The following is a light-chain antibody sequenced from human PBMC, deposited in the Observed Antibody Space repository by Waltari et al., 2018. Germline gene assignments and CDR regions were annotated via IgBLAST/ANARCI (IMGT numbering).Light chain of an antibody. CDR1: QYSANF. V-gene: IGKV1-39*01. CDR3: QQGYKSPPT. CDR2: DAS. Sequence: DVLVTQSPSSLSASVGDRVTITCRASQYSANFLNWYQHMPGKAPRLLIHDASTLQPGVSPRFSGSTSGTDFILTIDNLQPEDFATYYCQQGYKSPPTFGPGTKVDV. J-gene: IGKJ3*01.